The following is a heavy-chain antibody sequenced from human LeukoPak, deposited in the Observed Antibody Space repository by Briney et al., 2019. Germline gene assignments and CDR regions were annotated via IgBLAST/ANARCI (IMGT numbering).Heavy chain of an antibody. Sequence: GGSLRLSCAASGFTFSSYWMSWVRQAPGKGLEWVANIKQDGSEKYYVDSVKGRFTISRDNAKNSLYLQMNSLRAEDTAVYYCARGVGYCSGGSCSDPYYYYYMDVWGKGTTVTVSS. D-gene: IGHD2-15*01. CDR1: GFTFSSYW. V-gene: IGHV3-7*01. CDR2: IKQDGSEK. CDR3: ARGVGYCSGGSCSDPYYYYYMDV. J-gene: IGHJ6*03.